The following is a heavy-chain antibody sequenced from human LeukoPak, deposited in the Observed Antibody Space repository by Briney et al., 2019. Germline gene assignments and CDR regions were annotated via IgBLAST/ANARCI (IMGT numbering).Heavy chain of an antibody. D-gene: IGHD3-3*01. J-gene: IGHJ4*01. CDR2: ISGSGGST. CDR3: AKARRDFWSGYYLFGY. V-gene: IGHV3-23*01. Sequence: GGSLRLSCAASGFTFSSYAMSWVRQAPGKGLEWVSAISGSGGSTYYADSVKGRFTISRDNSKNTLYLQMNSLRAEDTAVYYCAKARRDFWSGYYLFGYWGQEPWSPSPQ. CDR1: GFTFSSYA.